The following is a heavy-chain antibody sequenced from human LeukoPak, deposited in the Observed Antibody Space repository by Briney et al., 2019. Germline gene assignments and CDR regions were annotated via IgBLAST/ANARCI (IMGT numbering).Heavy chain of an antibody. D-gene: IGHD1-1*01. CDR2: INQDGSER. Sequence: PGGSLRLSCAVSGFTFSNYWMSWVRQAPAKGLEWVAYINQDGSERYYVDSMEGRFTISRDNAKNSLYLQLNSLRAEDTAIYYCVRDLSPVSDRNVWYDALDIWGQGTMVTVSS. CDR1: GFTFSNYW. V-gene: IGHV3-7*01. CDR3: VRDLSPVSDRNVWYDALDI. J-gene: IGHJ3*02.